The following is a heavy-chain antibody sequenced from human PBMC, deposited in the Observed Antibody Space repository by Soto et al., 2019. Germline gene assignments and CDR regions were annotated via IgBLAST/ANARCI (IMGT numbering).Heavy chain of an antibody. CDR2: ISSSSSTI. CDR1: GFTFSSYS. CDR3: ARVDFWSGYYNGLSDGMDV. D-gene: IGHD3-3*01. V-gene: IGHV3-48*02. J-gene: IGHJ6*02. Sequence: GGSLRLSCAASGFTFSSYSMNWVRQAPGKGLEWVSYISSSSSTIYYADSVKGRFTISRDNAKNSLYLQMNSLRDEDTAVYYCARVDFWSGYYNGLSDGMDVWYEETTVTV.